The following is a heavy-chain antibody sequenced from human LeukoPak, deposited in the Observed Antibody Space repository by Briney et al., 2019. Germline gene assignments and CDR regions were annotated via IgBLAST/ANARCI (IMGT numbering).Heavy chain of an antibody. V-gene: IGHV1-2*02. CDR3: ARDSSRRPQKYDIATSFSTEN. Sequence: ASVKVSCKASGYTFTGYYLHWVRQAPGQGLEWMGWINCNSGGTNYAQKFQGRVTMTRDTSSNTVYMDLSRLTFDDPAVYYCARDSSRRPQKYDIATSFSTENWGQGTLVALSS. J-gene: IGHJ4*02. CDR2: INCNSGGT. D-gene: IGHD3-9*01. CDR1: GYTFTGYY.